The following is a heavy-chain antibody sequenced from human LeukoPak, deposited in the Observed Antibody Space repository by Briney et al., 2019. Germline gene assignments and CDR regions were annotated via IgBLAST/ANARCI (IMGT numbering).Heavy chain of an antibody. CDR2: ISISGSTI. V-gene: IGHV3-48*03. D-gene: IGHD2-2*01. J-gene: IGHJ4*02. CDR1: GFTLSNYE. CDR3: AREGVVVSAAVDY. Sequence: PGGSLRLSCAASGFTLSNYEMNWVRQAPGKGLGWVSYISISGSTIYYADSVKGRFTISRDNAKNSLYLQMNSLRAEDTAVYYCAREGVVVSAAVDYWGQGTLVTVSS.